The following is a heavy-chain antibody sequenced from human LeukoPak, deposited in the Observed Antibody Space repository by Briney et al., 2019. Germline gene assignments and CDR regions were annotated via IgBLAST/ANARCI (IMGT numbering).Heavy chain of an antibody. Sequence: GGSLRLSCAASGFTFSSHSMNWVRQAPGKGLEWVSVIFGGGGTYYTDSVKGRFTISRDNSKNTLYLQMNSLRGEDTAVYYCARDSPDYDILTGPPAGNDVFDIWGQGTMVTVSS. V-gene: IGHV3-66*01. CDR3: ARDSPDYDILTGPPAGNDVFDI. D-gene: IGHD3-9*01. J-gene: IGHJ3*02. CDR2: IFGGGGT. CDR1: GFTFSSHS.